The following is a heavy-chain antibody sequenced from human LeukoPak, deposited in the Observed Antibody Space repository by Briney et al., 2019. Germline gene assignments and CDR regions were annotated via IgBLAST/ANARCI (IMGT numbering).Heavy chain of an antibody. Sequence: SETLSLTCTVSGGSISSYYWSWIRQPPGKGLEWIGYIYYSGSTNYNPSLKSRVTISVDTSKNQFSLKLTSVTAADTAVYYCARVHSGTVWAFDIWGQGTMVTVTS. CDR2: IYYSGST. CDR1: GGSISSYY. D-gene: IGHD1-26*01. CDR3: ARVHSGTVWAFDI. V-gene: IGHV4-59*01. J-gene: IGHJ3*02.